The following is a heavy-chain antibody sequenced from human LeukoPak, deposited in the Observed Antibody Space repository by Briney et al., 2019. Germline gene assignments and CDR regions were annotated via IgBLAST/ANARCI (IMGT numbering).Heavy chain of an antibody. V-gene: IGHV3-7*03. J-gene: IGHJ6*04. CDR2: IKQDGSEK. Sequence: GGSLRLSCAASGFTFSNYWMSWVRQAPGKGLEWVANIKQDGSEKYYVDSVKGRFTISRDDANCSLYLQMNSLRAEDTAVYYCARKAYGMDVWGKGTTVTVSS. CDR3: ARKAYGMDV. CDR1: GFTFSNYW.